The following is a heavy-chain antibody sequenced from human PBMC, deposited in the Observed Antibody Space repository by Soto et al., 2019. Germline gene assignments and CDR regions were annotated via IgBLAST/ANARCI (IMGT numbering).Heavy chain of an antibody. V-gene: IGHV3-33*01. CDR1: GFTFSSYG. CDR3: ARDRGRDGYNPGDY. CDR2: IWYDGSNK. Sequence: GGSLRLSCAASGFTFSSYGMHWVRQDPGKGLEWVAVIWYDGSNKYYADSVKGRFTISRDNSKNTLYLQMNSLRAEDTAVYYCARDRGRDGYNPGDYWGQGTLVTVSS. D-gene: IGHD5-12*01. J-gene: IGHJ4*02.